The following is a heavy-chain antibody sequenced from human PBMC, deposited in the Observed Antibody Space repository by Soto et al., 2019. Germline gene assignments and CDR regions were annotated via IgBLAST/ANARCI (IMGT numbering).Heavy chain of an antibody. V-gene: IGHV3-48*03. J-gene: IGHJ4*02. CDR2: ISSSGSTI. CDR3: ARDPTGTLNYFDY. D-gene: IGHD1-1*01. CDR1: VFTCSRYE. Sequence: PWWSLRLSCSASVFTCSRYEMNWFRQAPGKGLEWVSYISSSGSTIYYADSVKGRFTISRDNAKNSLYLQMNSLGAEDTAVYYCARDPTGTLNYFDYWGQGTLVTVS.